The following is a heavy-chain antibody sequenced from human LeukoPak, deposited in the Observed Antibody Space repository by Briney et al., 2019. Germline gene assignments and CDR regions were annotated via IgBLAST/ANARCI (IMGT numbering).Heavy chain of an antibody. CDR3: AKMAYCSSTSCPRNYGMDV. D-gene: IGHD2-2*01. J-gene: IGHJ6*02. CDR1: GFTFSSYA. Sequence: GGSLRLSCAASGFTFSSYAMSWVRQAPGKGLEWVSAISGSGGSTYYADSVKGRFTISRDNSKNTLYLQMNSLRAEDTAVYYCAKMAYCSSTSCPRNYGMDVWGQGTTVTVSS. CDR2: ISGSGGST. V-gene: IGHV3-23*01.